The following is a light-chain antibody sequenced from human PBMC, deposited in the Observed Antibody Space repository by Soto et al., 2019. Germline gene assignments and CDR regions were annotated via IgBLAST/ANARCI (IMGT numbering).Light chain of an antibody. V-gene: IGKV3-11*01. J-gene: IGKJ5*01. Sequence: EIVLTQSPDTLSLSPGERATLSCRASQSVSKYLAWFQQKPGQAPRLLIYDASNRATGIPARFSGSGSGTDFTLTISSLEPEDFAVYYCQQRSNWPPTFGQGTRLEI. CDR3: QQRSNWPPT. CDR2: DAS. CDR1: QSVSKY.